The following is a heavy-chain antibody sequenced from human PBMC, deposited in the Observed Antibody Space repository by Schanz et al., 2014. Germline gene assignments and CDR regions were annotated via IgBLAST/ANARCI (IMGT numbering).Heavy chain of an antibody. Sequence: VQLLESGGGLVQPGGSLRLSCVASGFTFSSYDVFWVRQAPGKGLEWVAILWHDGSKKYYADSVKGRFTVSRDNSKNTLYLQMNSLRAEDTAVYYCARPALWFGDNCFDPWGQGTLVTVSS. CDR2: LWHDGSKK. J-gene: IGHJ5*02. CDR3: ARPALWFGDNCFDP. CDR1: GFTFSSYD. V-gene: IGHV3-33*01. D-gene: IGHD3-10*01.